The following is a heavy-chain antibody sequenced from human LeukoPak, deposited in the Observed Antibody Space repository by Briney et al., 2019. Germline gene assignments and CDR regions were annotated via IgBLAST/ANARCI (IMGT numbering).Heavy chain of an antibody. V-gene: IGHV4-34*01. J-gene: IGHJ4*02. CDR3: ARGDYYDSSGYSAKPLDY. Sequence: SETLSLTCAVYGGSFSGYYWSWIRQPPGKGLEWIGEINHSGSTNYNPSLKSRVTTSVDTSKNQFSLKLSSVTAADTAVYYCARGDYYDSSGYSAKPLDYWGQGTLVTVSS. CDR2: INHSGST. D-gene: IGHD3-22*01. CDR1: GGSFSGYY.